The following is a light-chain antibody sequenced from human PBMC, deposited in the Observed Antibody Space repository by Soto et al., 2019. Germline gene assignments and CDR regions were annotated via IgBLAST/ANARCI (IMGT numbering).Light chain of an antibody. V-gene: IGKV3-20*01. J-gene: IGKJ1*01. Sequence: EIVLTQSPGTLSLSPGERATLSCRASQSVSNNYLAWYQQKPGQAPRLLIYGASNRATGIPDRFSGSGSGTDFTLTISRLEPEDFAVYHCQQYGALPPTFGQGTKVDI. CDR2: GAS. CDR3: QQYGALPPT. CDR1: QSVSNNY.